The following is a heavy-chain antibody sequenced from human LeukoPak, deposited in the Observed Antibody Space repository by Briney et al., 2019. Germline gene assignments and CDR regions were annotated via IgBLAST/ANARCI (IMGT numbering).Heavy chain of an antibody. J-gene: IGHJ2*01. Sequence: PSETLSLTCTVSGGSISSSSYYWGWIRQPPGKGLEWIGSIYYSGSTSYNPSLRSRVTISVDTSKNQFSLKLSSVTAADTAVYYCARHVAYCSGGTCYSTWYFDLWGRGTLVTVSS. V-gene: IGHV4-39*01. CDR3: ARHVAYCSGGTCYSTWYFDL. CDR2: IYYSGST. CDR1: GGSISSSSYY. D-gene: IGHD2-15*01.